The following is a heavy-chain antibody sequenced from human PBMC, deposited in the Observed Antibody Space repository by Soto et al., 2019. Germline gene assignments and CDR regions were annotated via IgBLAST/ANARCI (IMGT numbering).Heavy chain of an antibody. CDR2: ISAYNGNT. J-gene: IGHJ3*02. CDR1: GCTFTSYG. CDR3: ARVRNYYDSSGQGAFDI. Sequence: ASVKVSCKASGCTFTSYGISWVRQAPGQGLEWMGWISAYNGNTNYAQKLQGRVTMTTDTSTSTAYMELRSLRSDDTAVYYCARVRNYYDSSGQGAFDIWGQGTMVTVSS. D-gene: IGHD3-22*01. V-gene: IGHV1-18*01.